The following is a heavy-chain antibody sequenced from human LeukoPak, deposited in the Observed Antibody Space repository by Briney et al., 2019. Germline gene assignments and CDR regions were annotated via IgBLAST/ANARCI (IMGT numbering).Heavy chain of an antibody. CDR2: ISYDGSNK. Sequence: GGSLRLSCAASGFTFSSYAMHWVRQAPGKGLEWVAVISYDGSNKYYADSVKGRFTISRDNSKNTLYLQMNSLRAEDTAVYYCARDLGRSGGWFDPWGQGTLVTVSS. CDR1: GFTFSSYA. D-gene: IGHD3-10*01. J-gene: IGHJ5*02. CDR3: ARDLGRSGGWFDP. V-gene: IGHV3-30*14.